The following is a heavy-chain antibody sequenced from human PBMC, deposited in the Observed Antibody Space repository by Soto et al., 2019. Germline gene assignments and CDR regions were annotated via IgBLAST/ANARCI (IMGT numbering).Heavy chain of an antibody. CDR1: GYTFTSYD. V-gene: IGHV1-8*01. Sequence: ASVKVSCKASGYTFTSYDINWVRQATGQGLEWMGWMNPNSGNTGYAQKFQGRVTMTRNTSISTAYMELSSLRSEDTAVYYCARGRATVYYYYYYYMDVWGKGTTVTVSS. J-gene: IGHJ6*03. CDR3: ARGRATVYYYYYYYMDV. D-gene: IGHD4-17*01. CDR2: MNPNSGNT.